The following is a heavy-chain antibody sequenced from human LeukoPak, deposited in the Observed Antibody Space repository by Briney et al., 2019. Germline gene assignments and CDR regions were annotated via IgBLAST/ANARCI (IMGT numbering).Heavy chain of an antibody. J-gene: IGHJ4*02. CDR3: AAYRYGSGSPFDY. D-gene: IGHD3-10*01. CDR1: GGSFSGYY. Sequence: SETLSLTCAVYGGSFSGYYWSWIRQPPGKGLEWIGEINHSGSTNYNPSLKSRVTISVDTSKNQFSLKLSSVTAADTAVYYCAAYRYGSGSPFDYWGQGTPVTVSS. CDR2: INHSGST. V-gene: IGHV4-34*01.